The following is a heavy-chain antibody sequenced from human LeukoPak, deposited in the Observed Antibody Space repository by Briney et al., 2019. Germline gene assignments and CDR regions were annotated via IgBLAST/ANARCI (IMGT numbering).Heavy chain of an antibody. CDR3: ARHHYDSDGYPEAFGI. D-gene: IGHD3-22*01. Sequence: TLETLSLTCTVSGGSISGYYWSWIRQPPGKGLEWIGYIYYSGSTIYDPSLKSRVAISVDTSKNQFSLKLSSVAAADTAVYYCARHHYDSDGYPEAFGIWGQGTMVTVSS. J-gene: IGHJ3*02. CDR2: IYYSGST. V-gene: IGHV4-59*08. CDR1: GGSISGYY.